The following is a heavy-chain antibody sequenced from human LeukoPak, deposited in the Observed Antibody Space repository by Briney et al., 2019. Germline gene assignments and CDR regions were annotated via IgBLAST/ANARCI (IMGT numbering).Heavy chain of an antibody. CDR2: ISSSSSTI. CDR1: GFTFSSYS. CDR3: ARNYYDSSGYYPYWYFDL. V-gene: IGHV3-48*01. Sequence: GGSLRLSCAASGFTFSSYSMNWVRQAPGKGLEWVSYISSSSSTIYYADSVKGRFTISRDNAKNSLYLQMNSLRAEDTAVYYCARNYYDSSGYYPYWYFDLWGRGTLVTVSS. D-gene: IGHD3-22*01. J-gene: IGHJ2*01.